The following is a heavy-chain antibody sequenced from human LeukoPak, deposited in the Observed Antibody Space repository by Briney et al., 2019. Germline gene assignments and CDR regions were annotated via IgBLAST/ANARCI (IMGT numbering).Heavy chain of an antibody. D-gene: IGHD5-12*01. V-gene: IGHV4-4*02. CDR3: ARDGDIVATSNAFDI. CDR2: IYHSGST. CDR1: GGSISSSNW. J-gene: IGHJ3*02. Sequence: SETLSLTCTVSGGSISSSNWWSWVRQPPGKGLEWIGEIYHSGSTNYNPSLKSRVTISVDKSKNQFSLKLSSVTAADTAVYHCARDGDIVATSNAFDIWGQGTMVTVSS.